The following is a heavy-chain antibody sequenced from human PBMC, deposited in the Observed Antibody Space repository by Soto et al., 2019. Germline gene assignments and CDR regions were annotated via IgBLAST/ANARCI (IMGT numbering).Heavy chain of an antibody. Sequence: EVQVLESGGGLVQPGGSPRLSCSASGFTFSSSAMSWVRQAPGQGLEWVAGISGSAKSTYHADSVKGRFTISRDNSKNTMWLQMNSLRAEDTAVYYCAKLVVADYYIESWGQGTLVTVSS. CDR2: ISGSAKST. V-gene: IGHV3-23*01. D-gene: IGHD5-12*01. CDR3: AKLVVADYYIES. J-gene: IGHJ4*02. CDR1: GFTFSSSA.